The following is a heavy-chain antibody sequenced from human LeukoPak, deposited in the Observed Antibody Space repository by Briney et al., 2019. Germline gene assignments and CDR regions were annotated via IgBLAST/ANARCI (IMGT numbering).Heavy chain of an antibody. Sequence: PSETLSLTCTVSGGSISSGDYYRSWIRQPPGKGLEWIGYIYYSGSTYYNPSLKSRVTISVDTSKNQFSLKLSSVTAADTAVYYCARVAAYYDFWSGERTLLRYFDLWGRGTPVTVSS. J-gene: IGHJ2*01. CDR3: ARVAAYYDFWSGERTLLRYFDL. V-gene: IGHV4-30-4*08. D-gene: IGHD3-3*01. CDR2: IYYSGST. CDR1: GGSISSGDYY.